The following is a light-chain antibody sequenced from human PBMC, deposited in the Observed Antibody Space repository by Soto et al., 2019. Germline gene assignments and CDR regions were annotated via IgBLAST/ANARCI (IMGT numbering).Light chain of an antibody. J-gene: IGKJ1*01. CDR3: QQYSKWPT. Sequence: EIVNTQSPTTLSGAPGEISALSCRASQSVSSKLAWYQHKPGQAPRLLIYGASTRATGIPARFSGSGTGTDFTLTTSSLQFEDFAVYYCQQYSKWPTFGRGTKV. CDR2: GAS. V-gene: IGKV3-15*01. CDR1: QSVSSK.